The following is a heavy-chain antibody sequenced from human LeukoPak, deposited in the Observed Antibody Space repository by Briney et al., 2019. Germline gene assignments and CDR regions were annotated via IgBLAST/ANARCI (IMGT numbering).Heavy chain of an antibody. D-gene: IGHD5-18*01. V-gene: IGHV4-34*01. CDR1: GGSFSGYY. CDR3: AGRDTAMGIDY. Sequence: SETLSLTCAVYGGSFSGYYWSWIRQPPGKGLEWIGEINHSGSTNYNPSLKSRVTISVDTSKNKFSLELSSVTAADTAVYYCAGRDTAMGIDYWGQGTLVTVSS. J-gene: IGHJ4*02. CDR2: INHSGST.